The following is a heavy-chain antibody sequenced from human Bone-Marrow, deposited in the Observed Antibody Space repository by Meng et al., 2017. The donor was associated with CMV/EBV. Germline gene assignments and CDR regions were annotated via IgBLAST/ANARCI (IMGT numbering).Heavy chain of an antibody. CDR1: GYTFTSYG. CDR3: ARTQDCSSTSCYLDAFDI. J-gene: IGHJ3*02. V-gene: IGHV1-69*05. Sequence: SVKVSCKASGYTFTSYGISWVRQAPGQGLEWMGGIIPIFGTANYAQKFQGRVTITTDESTSTAYMELSSLRSEDTAVYYCARTQDCSSTSCYLDAFDIWGQGTMVTVSS. D-gene: IGHD2-2*01. CDR2: IIPIFGTA.